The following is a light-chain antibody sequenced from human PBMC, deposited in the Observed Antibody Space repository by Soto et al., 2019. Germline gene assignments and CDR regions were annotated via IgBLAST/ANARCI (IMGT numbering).Light chain of an antibody. V-gene: IGLV1-40*01. CDR2: ANN. Sequence: QSVLTQPPSVSGAPGQTVTISCTGTSSNIGSRVDVHWYQHLPGTAPKLLIYANNIRPSGVPDRFSGSKSGNRASLTVSGLQAEDEADYYCTSYTSRNDFVVFGGGTKLTVL. J-gene: IGLJ2*01. CDR1: SSNIGSRVD. CDR3: TSYTSRNDFVV.